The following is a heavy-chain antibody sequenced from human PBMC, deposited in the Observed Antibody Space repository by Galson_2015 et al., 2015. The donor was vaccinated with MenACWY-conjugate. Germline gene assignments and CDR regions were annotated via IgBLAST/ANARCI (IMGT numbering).Heavy chain of an antibody. V-gene: IGHV3-48*04. CDR1: GFAFRTYN. J-gene: IGHJ4*02. CDR3: VRDYNWGLEF. Sequence: SLRLSCAASGFAFRTYNFHWVRQAPGKGLEWVAYINGGSSAIHYADSVEGRFTISRDDASHLLFFQLNGLRAEDTGVYPCVRDYNWGLEFWGQGTLVTVSS. D-gene: IGHD7-27*01. CDR2: INGGSSAI.